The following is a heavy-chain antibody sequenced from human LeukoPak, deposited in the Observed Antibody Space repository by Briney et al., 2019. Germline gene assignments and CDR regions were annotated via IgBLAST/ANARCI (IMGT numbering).Heavy chain of an antibody. CDR3: ALSRDGYTMWDY. Sequence: PGRSLRLSCAASGFTFSSYAMHWVRQAPGKGLEWVAVISYDGSNKYYADSVKGRFTISRDNSKNTLYLQMNSLRAEDTAVYYCALSRDGYTMWDYWGQGTLVTVSS. J-gene: IGHJ4*02. CDR2: ISYDGSNK. V-gene: IGHV3-30-3*01. D-gene: IGHD5-24*01. CDR1: GFTFSSYA.